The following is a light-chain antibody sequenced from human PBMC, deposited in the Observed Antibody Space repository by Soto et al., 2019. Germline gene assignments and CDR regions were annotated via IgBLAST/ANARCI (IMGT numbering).Light chain of an antibody. J-gene: IGLJ2*01. CDR3: CSYAGSRAHVV. CDR2: EAS. CDR1: SSDIGSYNL. V-gene: IGLV2-23*01. Sequence: QSALTQPASVSGSPGQSITISCTGTSSDIGSYNLVSWYQQYPGKAPKVMIYEASKRPSGVSNRFSGSKSGNTASLTISGLQAEDEADYYCCSYAGSRAHVVFGGGTKLTVL.